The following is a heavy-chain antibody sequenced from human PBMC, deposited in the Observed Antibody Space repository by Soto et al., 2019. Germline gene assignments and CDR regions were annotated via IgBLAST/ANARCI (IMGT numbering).Heavy chain of an antibody. CDR2: INHSGST. Sequence: SETLSLTCAVYGGSFSGYYWSWIRQPPGKGLEWIGEINHSGSTNYNPSLKSRVTISVDTSKNQFSLKLSSVTAADTAVYYCASGVVAAPRWFDPWGQGTLVTVSS. D-gene: IGHD2-15*01. J-gene: IGHJ5*02. CDR1: GGSFSGYY. V-gene: IGHV4-34*01. CDR3: ASGVVAAPRWFDP.